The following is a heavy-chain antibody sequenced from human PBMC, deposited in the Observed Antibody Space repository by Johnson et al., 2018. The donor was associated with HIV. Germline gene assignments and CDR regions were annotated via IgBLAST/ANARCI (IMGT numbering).Heavy chain of an antibody. Sequence: QVQLVESGGGVVQPGRPERFFCAASGFTFSSYSIQWVRRAQGKGLDWVAVISYDGSNKYYADSVKGRFTISRDNSKNTLYLQMNSLRAEDTAVYYCARAGAGTGGAFDIWGRGTMVTVSS. D-gene: IGHD6-19*01. CDR3: ARAGAGTGGAFDI. CDR1: GFTFSSYS. J-gene: IGHJ3*02. V-gene: IGHV3-30*04. CDR2: ISYDGSNK.